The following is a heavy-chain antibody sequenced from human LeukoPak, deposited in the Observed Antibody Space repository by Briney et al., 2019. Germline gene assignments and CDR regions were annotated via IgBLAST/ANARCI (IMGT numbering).Heavy chain of an antibody. Sequence: ASVKVSCKASGYTFTGYYMHWVRQAPGQGLEWMGWINPNSGGTDYAQKFQGWVTMTRDTSVSTAYMELNRLKSDDTAVYYCARESLYGDKAFDYWGQGTLVTVSS. D-gene: IGHD4-17*01. CDR3: ARESLYGDKAFDY. J-gene: IGHJ4*02. CDR1: GYTFTGYY. CDR2: INPNSGGT. V-gene: IGHV1-2*04.